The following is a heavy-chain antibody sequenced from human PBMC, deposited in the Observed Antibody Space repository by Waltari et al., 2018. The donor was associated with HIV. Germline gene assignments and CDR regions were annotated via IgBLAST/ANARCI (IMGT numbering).Heavy chain of an antibody. J-gene: IGHJ1*01. D-gene: IGHD3-9*01. V-gene: IGHV1-18*01. CDR2: ISGYKDNT. CDR1: GYTFRTYG. Sequence: QVHLVQSGGEVKKPGASVKVSCTASGYTFRTYGISWVRQAPGQGLEWMGWISGYKDNTKIAQKFQDRITMSIDQITTTAYMELRTLTSDDTAFYFCARDHDVLTGFYPAEYLQYWGQGTLVTVSS. CDR3: ARDHDVLTGFYPAEYLQY.